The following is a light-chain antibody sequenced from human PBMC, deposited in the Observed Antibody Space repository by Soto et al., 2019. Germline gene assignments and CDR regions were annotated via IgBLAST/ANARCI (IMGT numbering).Light chain of an antibody. V-gene: IGKV1-5*03. CDR3: QQYNSYKIT. Sequence: DIQMTQSPSTLSASLGDRVTITCRASQSISSWLAWYQQKPGKAPKLLIYKASNLESGVPSRFSGIGSGTEFTLTVSSLQPDDFATYYCQQYNSYKITFGQGTRLEIK. J-gene: IGKJ5*01. CDR1: QSISSW. CDR2: KAS.